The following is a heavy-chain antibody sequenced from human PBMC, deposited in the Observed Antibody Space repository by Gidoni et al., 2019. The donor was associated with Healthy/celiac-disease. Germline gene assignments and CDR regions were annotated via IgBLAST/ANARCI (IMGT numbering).Heavy chain of an antibody. CDR1: GFTFSSYA. Sequence: EVQLLESGGGLVQPGASLRLSCAASGFTFSSYAMSWVRQAPGKGLEWVSAISGSGGSTYYADAVKGRFTISRDNSKKTLYLQMNSLRAEDTAVYYCAKGGGGWHLSFDYWGQGTLVTVSS. J-gene: IGHJ4*02. CDR2: ISGSGGST. CDR3: AKGGGGWHLSFDY. D-gene: IGHD6-19*01. V-gene: IGHV3-23*01.